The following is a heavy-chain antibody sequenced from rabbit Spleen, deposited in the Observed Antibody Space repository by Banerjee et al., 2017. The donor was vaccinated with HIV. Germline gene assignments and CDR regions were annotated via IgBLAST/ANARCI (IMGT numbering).Heavy chain of an antibody. CDR3: ARDGAGGSYFAL. V-gene: IGHV1S40*01. CDR1: GFSFNSGYD. Sequence: QSLEESGGGLVQPEGSLTLTCKASGFSFNSGYDMCWVRQAPGKGLEWVACAYAGSSGSTYSATWAKGRFTISRASSTTVFLQMTSLTAADTATYFCARDGAGGSYFALWGPGTLVTVS. CDR2: AYAGSSGST. D-gene: IGHD8-1*01. J-gene: IGHJ6*01.